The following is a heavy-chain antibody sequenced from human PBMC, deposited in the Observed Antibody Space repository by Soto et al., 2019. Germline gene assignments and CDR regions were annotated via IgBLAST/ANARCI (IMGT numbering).Heavy chain of an antibody. Sequence: PGGSLRLSCAASGFTFSSYWMHWVRQAPGKGLVWVSRINNDGSSISYADSVKGRFTISRDNAKNTLYLQMNSLRVEDTAVYYCAKVGYNGSGSLGFDPWGQGTLVTVSS. CDR1: GFTFSSYW. J-gene: IGHJ5*02. D-gene: IGHD3-10*01. CDR3: AKVGYNGSGSLGFDP. V-gene: IGHV3-74*01. CDR2: INNDGSSI.